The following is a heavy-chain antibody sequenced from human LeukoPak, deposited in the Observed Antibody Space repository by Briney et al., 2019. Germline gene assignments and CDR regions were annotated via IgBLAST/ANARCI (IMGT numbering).Heavy chain of an antibody. Sequence: ASVKVSCKASGGTFSSYAISWVRQAPGQGLEWMGWINPNSGGTNYAQKFQGRVTMTRDTSISTAYMELSRLRSDDTAVYYCARDPGGVDYYYMDVWGKGTTVTVSS. CDR1: GGTFSSYA. D-gene: IGHD2-8*01. J-gene: IGHJ6*03. CDR2: INPNSGGT. CDR3: ARDPGGVDYYYMDV. V-gene: IGHV1-2*02.